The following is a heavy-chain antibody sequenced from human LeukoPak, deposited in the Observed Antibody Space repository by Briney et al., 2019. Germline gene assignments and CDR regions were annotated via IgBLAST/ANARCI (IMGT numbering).Heavy chain of an antibody. CDR1: GGSFSGYY. CDR3: ARRRGYDPPDY. CDR2: INHSGST. V-gene: IGHV4-34*01. D-gene: IGHD5-12*01. J-gene: IGHJ4*02. Sequence: SETLSLTCAVYGGSFSGYYWSWIRQPPGKGLEWIGEINHSGSTNYNPSLKSRVTISVDTSKNQFSLKLSSVTAADTAVYYCARRRGYDPPDYWGQGTLVTVSS.